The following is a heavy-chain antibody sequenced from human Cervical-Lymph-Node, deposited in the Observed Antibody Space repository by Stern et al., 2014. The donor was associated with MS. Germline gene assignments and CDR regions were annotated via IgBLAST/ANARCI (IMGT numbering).Heavy chain of an antibody. CDR2: IYPGDSET. J-gene: IGHJ4*02. D-gene: IGHD1-14*01. CDR3: ARQTTAWASDV. V-gene: IGHV5-51*01. CDR1: GFKFSIYW. Sequence: VQLVQSGAELIRPGESLKISCKGSGFKFSIYWIAWVRQMPGKGLEWMGIIYPGDSETSYSPSFQVQVTMSADKSTSTAYLQWSSLNASDTAMYFCARQTTAWASDVWGQGTLVTVSS.